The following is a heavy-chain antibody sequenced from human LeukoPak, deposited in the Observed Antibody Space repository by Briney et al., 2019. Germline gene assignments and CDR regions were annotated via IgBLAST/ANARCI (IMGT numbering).Heavy chain of an antibody. CDR3: ARGPLYDFWSGYYLHYFDY. V-gene: IGHV3-30-3*01. J-gene: IGHJ4*02. D-gene: IGHD3-3*01. Sequence: GGSLRLSCAASGFTFSSYAVHWVRQAPGRGLEWVAVISYDGSNKYYADSVKGRFSISRDNSKNTLYLQMNSLRAEDTAVYYCARGPLYDFWSGYYLHYFDYWGQGTLVTVSS. CDR2: ISYDGSNK. CDR1: GFTFSSYA.